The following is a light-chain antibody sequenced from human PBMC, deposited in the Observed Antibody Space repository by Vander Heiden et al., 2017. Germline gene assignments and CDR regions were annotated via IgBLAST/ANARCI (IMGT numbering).Light chain of an antibody. CDR3: YSTDISGNHRV. CDR2: EDS. Sequence: SYELPQPPSVSVSPGQTARITCSGDALPKKYAYWYQQKSGQAPVLVIYEDSKRPSDIPERFSGSSSGTMATLTISGAQVEDEADYYCYSTDISGNHRVFGGGTKLTVL. CDR1: ALPKKY. J-gene: IGLJ3*02. V-gene: IGLV3-10*01.